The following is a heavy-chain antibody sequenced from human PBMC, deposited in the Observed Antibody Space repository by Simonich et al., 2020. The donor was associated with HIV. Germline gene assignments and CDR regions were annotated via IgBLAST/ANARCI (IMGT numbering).Heavy chain of an antibody. CDR1: GYTFTSYV. CDR3: ARTRRITIFGVVRGNGMDV. V-gene: IGHV1-18*01. J-gene: IGHJ6*02. CDR2: ISAENGNT. D-gene: IGHD3-3*01. Sequence: QVQLVQSGAEVKKPGASVKVSCKASGYTFTSYVISWVRQAPGQGHEWMGWISAENGNTNKAQKLQGRVTMTTDTATSTAYMELRSLRSDDTAVYYCARTRRITIFGVVRGNGMDVWGQGTTVTVSS.